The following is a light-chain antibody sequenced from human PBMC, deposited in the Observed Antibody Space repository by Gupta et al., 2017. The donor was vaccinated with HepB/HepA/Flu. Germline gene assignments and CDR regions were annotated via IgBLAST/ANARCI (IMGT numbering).Light chain of an antibody. Sequence: SVLPQPASVSGSPGQSITISCTGTSSDVYNSNYVSWYQHHPGKVPKLIIYDVSNRPSGVSTRFSGSRSGNTASLTISGLQGEHQPHYYCGSYTITITSSIFGT. J-gene: IGLJ1*01. CDR1: SSDVYNSNY. CDR3: GSYTITITSSI. V-gene: IGLV2-14*03. CDR2: DVS.